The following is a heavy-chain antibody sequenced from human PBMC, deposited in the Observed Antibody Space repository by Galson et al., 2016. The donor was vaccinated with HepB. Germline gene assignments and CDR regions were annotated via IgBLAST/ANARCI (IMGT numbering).Heavy chain of an antibody. J-gene: IGHJ6*02. CDR2: IFWDDDK. CDR3: AHFYYGLDV. CDR1: GFSLTTSGVG. V-gene: IGHV2-5*02. Sequence: PALVKPTQTLTLTCTFSGFSLTTSGVGVGWIRQPPGKTLEWLTLIFWDDDKRYNPSLKSRLTIAKDSSENQVVLRMTNVDPVDTAKFYCAHFYYGLDVWGQGTTVTVSS.